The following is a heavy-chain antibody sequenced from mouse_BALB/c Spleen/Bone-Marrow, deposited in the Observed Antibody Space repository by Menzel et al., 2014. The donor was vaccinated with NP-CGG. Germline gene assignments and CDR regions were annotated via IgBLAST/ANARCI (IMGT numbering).Heavy chain of an antibody. CDR1: GYTFTDYN. Sequence: EVKLVESGPELVKPGASVKISCKASGYTFTDYNMHWVKQSHGKSLEWIGYIYPYNGGTGYNQKFKTKATLTVDNSSSTAYMELRSLTSEDSAVYYCARKDYDSFFDYWGQGTTLTVSS. V-gene: IGHV1S29*02. D-gene: IGHD2-4*01. CDR3: ARKDYDSFFDY. J-gene: IGHJ2*01. CDR2: IYPYNGGT.